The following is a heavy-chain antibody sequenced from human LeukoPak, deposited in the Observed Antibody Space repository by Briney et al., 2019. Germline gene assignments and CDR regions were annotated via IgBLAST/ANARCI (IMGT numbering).Heavy chain of an antibody. D-gene: IGHD2-15*01. V-gene: IGHV1-46*01. CDR2: INPSGGST. Sequence: ASVKVSCKASGYTFTSYYMHWVRQAPGQGLEWMGIINPSGGSTSYAQKFQGRVTMTRDTSTSTVYMELSSLRSEDTAVYYCARVGPLVVVAANDYFDHWGRGTLVTVSS. J-gene: IGHJ4*02. CDR3: ARVGPLVVVAANDYFDH. CDR1: GYTFTSYY.